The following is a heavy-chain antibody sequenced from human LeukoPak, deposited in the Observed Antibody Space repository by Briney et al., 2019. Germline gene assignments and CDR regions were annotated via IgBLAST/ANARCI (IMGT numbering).Heavy chain of an antibody. CDR3: ARSRSRTYYDFWSGYYSWFDP. Sequence: ASVKVSCKASGYTFTMYYIHWVRQAPGQGLEWMGMFNPSDGATTYAQRFQGRVTMTRDMSTTTVYMDLRSLRSEDTAVYYCARSRSRTYYDFWSGYYSWFDPWGQGTLVTVSS. J-gene: IGHJ5*02. V-gene: IGHV1-46*01. CDR2: FNPSDGAT. D-gene: IGHD3-3*01. CDR1: GYTFTMYY.